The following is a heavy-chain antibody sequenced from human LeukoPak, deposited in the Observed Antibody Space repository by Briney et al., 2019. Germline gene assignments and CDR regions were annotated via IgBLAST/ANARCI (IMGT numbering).Heavy chain of an antibody. CDR2: INPNSGGT. V-gene: IGHV1-2*02. Sequence: ASVKVSCKASAYTFTSFALHWVRQAPGQGLEWMGWINPNSGGTNYAQKFQGRVTMTRDTSISTAYMELSRLRSDDTAVYYCGISLGTLFYWFDPWGQGTLVTVSS. CDR3: GISLGTLFYWFDP. CDR1: AYTFTSFA. D-gene: IGHD1-1*01. J-gene: IGHJ5*02.